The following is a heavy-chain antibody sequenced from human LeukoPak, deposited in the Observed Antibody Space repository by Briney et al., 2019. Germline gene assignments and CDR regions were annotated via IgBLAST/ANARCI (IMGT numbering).Heavy chain of an antibody. V-gene: IGHV3-30*18. CDR3: AKGARYSGYDLGFDY. Sequence: GGSLRLSCAAPGFTFSSYGMHWVRQAPGKGLEWVAVISYDGSNKYYADSVKGRFTISRDNSKNTLYLQMNSLRAEDTAVYYCAKGARYSGYDLGFDYWGQGTLVTVSS. J-gene: IGHJ4*02. D-gene: IGHD5-12*01. CDR2: ISYDGSNK. CDR1: GFTFSSYG.